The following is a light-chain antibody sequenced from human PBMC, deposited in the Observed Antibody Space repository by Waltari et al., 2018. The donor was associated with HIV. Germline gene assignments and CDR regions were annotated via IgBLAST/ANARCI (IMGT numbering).Light chain of an antibody. CDR2: GTS. CDR3: HQYATSPRT. J-gene: IGKJ4*01. CDR1: ENVGSSY. Sequence: EIVLTQSPGSLSLSPGESDTLSCRASENVGSSYLAWYQHRPGQAPRLLIYGTSKRATGIPDRFSGGGSGTDFTLTLKRLEPEDFAVYYCHQYATSPRTFGGGTKVEVK. V-gene: IGKV3-20*01.